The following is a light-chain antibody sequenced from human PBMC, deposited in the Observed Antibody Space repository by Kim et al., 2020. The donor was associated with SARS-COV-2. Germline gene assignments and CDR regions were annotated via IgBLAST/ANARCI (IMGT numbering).Light chain of an antibody. V-gene: IGKV2-30*02. CDR2: KVS. Sequence: DVVMTQSPLSLPVTLGQPASISCRSSQSLVHSDGNTYLNWFQQRPGQSPRRLIYKVSNRDSGVPDRFSGSGSGTDFTLEISRVETGDVGVYYCMQGTHWATFGQGTKLEI. J-gene: IGKJ2*01. CDR3: MQGTHWAT. CDR1: QSLVHSDGNTY.